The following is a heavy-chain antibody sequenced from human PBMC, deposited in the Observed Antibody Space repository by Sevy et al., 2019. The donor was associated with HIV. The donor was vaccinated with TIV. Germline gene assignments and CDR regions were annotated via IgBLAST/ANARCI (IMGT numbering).Heavy chain of an antibody. CDR2: IKQDGNEK. CDR3: SSNTYHYDSNTYYPVY. J-gene: IGHJ4*02. Sequence: GGSLRLSCVASGFNLSPYWMTWVRQAPGKGLEWVANIKQDGNEKYYVDSVKGRFTFSRDNAKNALYLHMYSLRVEDTSGYFCSSNTYHYDSNTYYPVYWGQGTRVTVSS. CDR1: GFNLSPYW. V-gene: IGHV3-7*01. D-gene: IGHD3-22*01.